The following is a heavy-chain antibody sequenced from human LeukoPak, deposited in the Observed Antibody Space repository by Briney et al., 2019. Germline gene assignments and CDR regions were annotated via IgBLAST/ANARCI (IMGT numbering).Heavy chain of an antibody. CDR2: INPNSGGT. CDR1: GYTFTGYY. Sequence: ASVKVSCKASGYTFTGYYMHWVRQAPGQGPEWMGRINPNSGGTNYAQKFQGRVTMTRDTSISTAYMELSRLRSDDTAVYYCARDRPGGRWGSCWGQGTLVTVSS. V-gene: IGHV1-2*02. J-gene: IGHJ4*02. CDR3: ARDRPGGRWGSC. D-gene: IGHD3-16*01.